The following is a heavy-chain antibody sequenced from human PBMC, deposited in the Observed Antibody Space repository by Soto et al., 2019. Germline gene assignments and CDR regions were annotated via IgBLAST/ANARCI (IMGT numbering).Heavy chain of an antibody. D-gene: IGHD1-1*01. CDR1: GGTFSSYA. CDR3: ARSRDGYNSNGPYDY. J-gene: IGHJ4*02. CDR2: IIPIFGTA. V-gene: IGHV1-69*13. Sequence: SVKVSCKASGGTFSSYAISWVRQAPGQGLEWMGGIIPIFGTANYAQKFQGRVTITADESTSTAYMELSSLRSEDTAVYYCARSRDGYNSNGPYDYWGQGTLVAVSS.